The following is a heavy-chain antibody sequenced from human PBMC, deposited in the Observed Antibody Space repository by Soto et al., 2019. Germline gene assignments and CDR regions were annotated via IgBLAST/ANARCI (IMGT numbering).Heavy chain of an antibody. CDR2: IWYDGSNK. V-gene: IGHV3-33*01. CDR3: ARGSDYGDFYYYGMDV. D-gene: IGHD4-17*01. CDR1: GFTFSSYG. Sequence: PGGSLRLSCAASGFTFSSYGMHWVRQAPGKGLEWVAVIWYDGSNKYYADSVKGRFTISRDNSKNTLYLQMNSLRAEDTAVYYCARGSDYGDFYYYGMDVWGQGTTVTVSS. J-gene: IGHJ6*02.